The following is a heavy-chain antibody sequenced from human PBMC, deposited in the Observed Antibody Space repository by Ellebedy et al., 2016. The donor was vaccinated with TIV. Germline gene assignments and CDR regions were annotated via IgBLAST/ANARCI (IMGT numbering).Heavy chain of an antibody. V-gene: IGHV1-2*02. CDR3: ARGTRSSTSCCHDY. D-gene: IGHD2-2*01. CDR2: INPNSGGT. J-gene: IGHJ4*02. CDR1: GYTFTGYY. Sequence: ASVKVSCKASGYTFTGYYMHWVRQAPGQGLEWMGWINPNSGGTNYAQKLQGRVTMTTDTSTSTAYMELRSLRSDDTAVYYCARGTRSSTSCCHDYWGQGTLVTVSS.